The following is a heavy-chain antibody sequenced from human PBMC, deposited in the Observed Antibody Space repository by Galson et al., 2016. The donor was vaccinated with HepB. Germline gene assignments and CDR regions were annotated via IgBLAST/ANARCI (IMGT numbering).Heavy chain of an antibody. D-gene: IGHD3/OR15-3a*01. V-gene: IGHV1-18*01. J-gene: IGHJ6*02. CDR2: INIYNGNT. Sequence: SVKVSCKASGYTFTSYVINWVRQAPGQGLEWMGWINIYNGNTNYAQKLQGSVTMTTDTSTSTAYMELRSLRSADTAVYYCARDSTSRDFWTGYYGYYSYAMDVWGQGTTVTVSS. CDR1: GYTFTSYV. CDR3: ARDSTSRDFWTGYYGYYSYAMDV.